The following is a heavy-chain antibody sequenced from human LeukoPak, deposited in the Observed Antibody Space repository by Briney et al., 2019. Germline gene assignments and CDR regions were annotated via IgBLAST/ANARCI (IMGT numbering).Heavy chain of an antibody. CDR2: ISGSGGST. V-gene: IGHV3-23*01. CDR1: GFTFSSYA. D-gene: IGHD3-22*01. Sequence: GGSLRLSCAASGFTFSSYAMSWVRQAPGKGLEWVSAISGSGGSTYYADSVKGRFTISRDNSKNTLYLQMNSLRAEDTAVYYCAKAPERISDYDSSGYDYWGQGTLVTVSS. CDR3: AKAPERISDYDSSGYDY. J-gene: IGHJ4*02.